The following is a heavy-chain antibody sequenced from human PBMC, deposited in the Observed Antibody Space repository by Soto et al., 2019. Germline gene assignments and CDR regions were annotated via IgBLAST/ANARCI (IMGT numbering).Heavy chain of an antibody. V-gene: IGHV3-33*01. CDR1: GFTFTSYG. D-gene: IGHD2-21*02. J-gene: IGHJ2*01. CDR3: ARDRAYCSGDCYPYLGYFDL. CDR2: VWYDGGNK. Sequence: ASGGGVVQPGRSLRLSCAASGFTFTSYGMHWVRQAPGKGLEWVALVWYDGGNKYYADSVKGRFTISRDNSKNTVYLQVNSLRTEDTAVYYCARDRAYCSGDCYPYLGYFDLGGRGTLVTVSS.